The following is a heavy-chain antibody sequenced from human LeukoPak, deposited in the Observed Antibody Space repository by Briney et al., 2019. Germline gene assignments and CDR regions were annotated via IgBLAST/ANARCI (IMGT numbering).Heavy chain of an antibody. CDR3: ARSKWGYAFEI. CDR2: INHSGST. V-gene: IGHV4-34*01. D-gene: IGHD7-27*01. CDR1: GGSFSGYY. Sequence: SETLSLTCAVYGGSFSGYYWSWIRQPPGKGLEWIGEINHSGSTNYNPSLKSRVTISVDTSKNQFSLKLSSVTAADTAVYYCARSKWGYAFEIWGQGTMVTVSS. J-gene: IGHJ3*02.